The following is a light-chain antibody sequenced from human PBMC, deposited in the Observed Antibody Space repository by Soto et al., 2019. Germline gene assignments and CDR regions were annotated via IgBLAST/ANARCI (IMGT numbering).Light chain of an antibody. V-gene: IGLV2-8*01. J-gene: IGLJ1*01. CDR1: SSDIGASNF. Sequence: QSALTQPPSAPGSPGQSVTISCTGTSSDIGASNFVSWYQQHPGKAPKLVIYEVTKRPSGVPDRFSGSKFGNTASLTVSGLQTEDGADYYCSSFTGFSSVFGSGTKVTVL. CDR2: EVT. CDR3: SSFTGFSSV.